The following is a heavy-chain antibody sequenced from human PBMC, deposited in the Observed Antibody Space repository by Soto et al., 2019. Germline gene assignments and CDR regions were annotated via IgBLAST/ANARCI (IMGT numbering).Heavy chain of an antibody. J-gene: IGHJ5*02. CDR1: GFTFSSYA. CDR3: AKPAYSSGSFWFDP. CDR2: ISYDGSNK. D-gene: IGHD6-19*01. Sequence: GGSLRLSCAASGFTFSSYAMHWVRQAPGKGLEWVAVISYDGSNKYYADSVKGRFTISRDNSKNTLYLQMNSLRAEDTAVYYCAKPAYSSGSFWFDPWGQGTLVTVSS. V-gene: IGHV3-30-3*01.